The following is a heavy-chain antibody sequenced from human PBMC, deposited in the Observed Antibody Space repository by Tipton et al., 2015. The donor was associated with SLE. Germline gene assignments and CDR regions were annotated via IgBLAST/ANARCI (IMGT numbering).Heavy chain of an antibody. CDR1: GGSISSGNYY. Sequence: TLSLTCTVSGGSISSGNYYWTWIRQHPGKGLEWIGYIYDTETTYYNPSLKSRVTMSIDRSKNHFSLRLRSVSAADTAIYYCAREVDTMDDSDAFDIWGQGTMVTVSS. J-gene: IGHJ3*02. CDR3: AREVDTMDDSDAFDI. D-gene: IGHD3-10*01. V-gene: IGHV4-31*03. CDR2: IYDTETT.